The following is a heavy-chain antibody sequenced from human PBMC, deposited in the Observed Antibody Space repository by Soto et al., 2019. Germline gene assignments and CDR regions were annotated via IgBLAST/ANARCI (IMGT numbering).Heavy chain of an antibody. Sequence: ASVKVSCQTSGYTMTSYGVSWVRQAPGQGLEWMGWISAYNGNTNYAQKLQGRVTMTTDTSTSTAYMELRSLRSDDTAVYYCARDFYDILTGYYPDYWGQGTQVTVSS. CDR3: ARDFYDILTGYYPDY. D-gene: IGHD3-9*01. CDR2: ISAYNGNT. J-gene: IGHJ4*02. V-gene: IGHV1-18*01. CDR1: GYTMTSYG.